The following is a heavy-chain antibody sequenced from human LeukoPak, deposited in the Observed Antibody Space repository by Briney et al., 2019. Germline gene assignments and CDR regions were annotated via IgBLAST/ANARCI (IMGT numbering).Heavy chain of an antibody. D-gene: IGHD5-12*01. Sequence: QPGGSLRLSCATSGSTFSSNGLHWVRQAPGKGLEWVAFIRYDGSNEYCADSVKGRFTISRDNSKNTLYLQMNSLRTEDTAVYYCAKTGYSGSAYGTWYFDYWGQGTLVSVSS. CDR1: GSTFSSNG. V-gene: IGHV3-30*02. CDR3: AKTGYSGSAYGTWYFDY. J-gene: IGHJ4*02. CDR2: IRYDGSNE.